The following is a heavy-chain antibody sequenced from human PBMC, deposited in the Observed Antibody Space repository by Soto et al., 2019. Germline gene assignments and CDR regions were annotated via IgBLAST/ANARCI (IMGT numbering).Heavy chain of an antibody. CDR1: GGSFISGAFY. J-gene: IGHJ6*02. D-gene: IGHD6-25*01. Sequence: PSETLSLTCTVSGGSFISGAFYWGWVRQPPGKGLEWIGNISYSGSTYYNPSLKSRVTISVDTSKNQFSLKLSSVTAADTAVYYCARDQYSSANYGMDVWGQGTTVTVSS. CDR2: ISYSGST. CDR3: ARDQYSSANYGMDV. V-gene: IGHV4-31*03.